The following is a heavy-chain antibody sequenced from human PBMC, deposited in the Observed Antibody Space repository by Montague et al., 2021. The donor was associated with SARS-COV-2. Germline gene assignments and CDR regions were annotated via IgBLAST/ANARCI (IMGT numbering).Heavy chain of an antibody. CDR2: IKQDGSER. D-gene: IGHD3-3*01. CDR1: GFTFSSYW. CDR3: ARDRRFLELLPTLGCFDP. V-gene: IGHV3-7*01. J-gene: IGHJ5*02. Sequence: SLRLSCAASGFTFSSYWMSWVRQAPGKGLEWVANIKQDGSERYYVDSVKGRFTISRDNAKNSLYLQMNSLRAEDTAVYYCARDRRFLELLPTLGCFDPWGQGTLVTVSS.